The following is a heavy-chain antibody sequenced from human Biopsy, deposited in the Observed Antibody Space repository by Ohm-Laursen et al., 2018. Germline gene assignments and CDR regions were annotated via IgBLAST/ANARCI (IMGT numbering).Heavy chain of an antibody. CDR2: VTGSGRST. CDR3: AKGRSGGTGHGNWFDP. Sequence: SLGLSCAASGFTFSGYTMSWVRQGPEKGLEWVSAVTGSGRSTYYTDSVKGRFSISRDNSKNTLYLQMNNLRVEDTAVYYCAKGRSGGTGHGNWFDPWGQGTLVIVSS. CDR1: GFTFSGYT. V-gene: IGHV3-23*01. J-gene: IGHJ5*02. D-gene: IGHD3-10*01.